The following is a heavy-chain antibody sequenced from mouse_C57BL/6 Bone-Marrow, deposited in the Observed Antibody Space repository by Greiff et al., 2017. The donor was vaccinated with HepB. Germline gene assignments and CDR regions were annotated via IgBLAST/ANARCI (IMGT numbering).Heavy chain of an antibody. J-gene: IGHJ4*01. CDR3: ARRRDGYYAMDY. D-gene: IGHD2-3*01. V-gene: IGHV1-76*01. CDR1: GYTFTDYY. CDR2: IYPGSGNT. Sequence: VQLQQSGAELVRPGASVKLSCKASGYTFTDYYINWVKQRPGQGLEWIARIYPGSGNTYYNEKFKGKATLTAEKSSSTAYMQLSSLTSEDSAVYFCARRRDGYYAMDYWGQGTSVTVSS.